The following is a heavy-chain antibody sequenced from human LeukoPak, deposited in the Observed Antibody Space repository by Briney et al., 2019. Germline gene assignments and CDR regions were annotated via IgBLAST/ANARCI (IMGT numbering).Heavy chain of an antibody. CDR1: GYTFTSYA. Sequence: ASVKVSCKASGYTFTSYAMHWVRQAPGQRLEWMGWINAGNGNTKYSQKFQGRVTITRDTSASTAYMELSSLRSEDTAVYYCASPFLEYCSSTSCEKYYYYGMDVWGQGTTVTVSS. CDR3: ASPFLEYCSSTSCEKYYYYGMDV. J-gene: IGHJ6*02. V-gene: IGHV1-3*01. CDR2: INAGNGNT. D-gene: IGHD2-2*01.